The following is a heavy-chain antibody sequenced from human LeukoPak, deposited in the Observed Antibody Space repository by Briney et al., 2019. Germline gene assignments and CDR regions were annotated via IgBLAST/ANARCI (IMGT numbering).Heavy chain of an antibody. D-gene: IGHD3-10*01. V-gene: IGHV3-15*01. CDR3: TTESYGSGSYWYYYYYYMDV. CDR1: GFTFSNAW. J-gene: IGHJ6*03. Sequence: GGSLRLSCAASGFTFSNAWMSWVRQAPGKGLEWVGRIKSKTDGGTTDYAAPVKGRFTISRDDSKNTLYLQMNSLKTEDTAVYYCTTESYGSGSYWYYYYYYMDVWGKGTTVTISS. CDR2: IKSKTDGGTT.